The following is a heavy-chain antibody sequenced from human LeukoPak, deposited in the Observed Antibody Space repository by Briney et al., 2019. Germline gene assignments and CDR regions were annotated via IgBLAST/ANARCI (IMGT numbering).Heavy chain of an antibody. J-gene: IGHJ4*02. Sequence: GGSLRLSCAASGFTFNSYWMSWVRQALGKRLEWVANIKQDGSEKYYADSVKGRFTISRDNAKNSLYLQMNSLRAEDTAVYYCASVREWQLQNAPFDYWGQGTLVTVSS. CDR2: IKQDGSEK. V-gene: IGHV3-7*01. CDR1: GFTFNSYW. CDR3: ASVREWQLQNAPFDY. D-gene: IGHD2-15*01.